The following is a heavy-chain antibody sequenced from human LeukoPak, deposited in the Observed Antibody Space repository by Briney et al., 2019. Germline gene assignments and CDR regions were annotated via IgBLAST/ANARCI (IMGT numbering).Heavy chain of an antibody. CDR3: GGIVTAGTVDY. V-gene: IGHV4-4*09. CDR1: GGFVSSYH. Sequence: SETLSLTCTVCGGFVSSYHWSWIRQSPGKGLEWIGYIDSSGTTYYIPSLKSRVMISVDTSKNQFSLQLSSVTAADTAVYYCGGIVTAGTVDYWGQGILVTVSS. J-gene: IGHJ4*02. CDR2: IDSSGTT. D-gene: IGHD6-13*01.